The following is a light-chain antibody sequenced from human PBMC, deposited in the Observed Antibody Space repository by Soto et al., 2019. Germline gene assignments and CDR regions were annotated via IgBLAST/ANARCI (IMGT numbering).Light chain of an antibody. J-gene: IGKJ4*01. CDR2: DAS. Sequence: EIELTQSPGTLSLSPGERATLSCRASQSIGTYLAWYQQKPGQAPRILIYDASSRATGIPDRFSGSGSGTDFTLTISRLEPEDFAVYYCQQYGRSLPFGGGTKVEI. V-gene: IGKV3-20*01. CDR1: QSIGTY. CDR3: QQYGRSLP.